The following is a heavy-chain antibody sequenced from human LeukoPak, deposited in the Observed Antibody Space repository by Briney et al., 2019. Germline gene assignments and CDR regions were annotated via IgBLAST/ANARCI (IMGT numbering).Heavy chain of an antibody. CDR3: ASLLGVVIPYFDY. V-gene: IGHV3-7*01. J-gene: IGHJ4*02. CDR2: IKQDGSEK. Sequence: PGGSLRLSCAASGFTFSSYWMSWVRQAPGKGLEWVANIKQDGSEKYYVDSVKGRFAISRDNAKNSLYLQMNSLRAEDTAVYYCASLLGVVIPYFDYWGQGTLVTVSS. D-gene: IGHD3-3*01. CDR1: GFTFSSYW.